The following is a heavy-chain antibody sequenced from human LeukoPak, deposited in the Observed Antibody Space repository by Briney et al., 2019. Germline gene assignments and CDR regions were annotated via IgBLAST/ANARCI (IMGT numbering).Heavy chain of an antibody. CDR1: GGSISSYY. CDR2: IYYSGST. V-gene: IGHV4-59*12. CDR3: AREAPAGVITHGGGKPSFFDY. J-gene: IGHJ4*02. D-gene: IGHD3-16*01. Sequence: SETLSLTCTVSGGSISSYYWSWIRQPPGKGLEWIGYIYYSGSTNYNPSLKSRVTISVDTSKNQFSLKLSSVTAADTAVYYCAREAPAGVITHGGGKPSFFDYWGQGTLVTVSS.